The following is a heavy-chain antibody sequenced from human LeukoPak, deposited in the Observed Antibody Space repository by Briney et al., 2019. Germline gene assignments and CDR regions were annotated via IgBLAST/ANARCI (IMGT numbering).Heavy chain of an antibody. CDR3: ARRPRGGVPAAYNWFDP. D-gene: IGHD6-13*01. CDR2: IDHSGIT. CDR1: GGSFTNYY. V-gene: IGHV4-34*01. J-gene: IGHJ5*02. Sequence: SETLSLTCGVYGGSFTNYYWSWIRQPPGKGLEWIGEIDHSGITNYNSSLKSRVTISGDTSKNQFSPNLTSVTAADTAIYYCARRPRGGVPAAYNWFDPWGQGTLVSVSS.